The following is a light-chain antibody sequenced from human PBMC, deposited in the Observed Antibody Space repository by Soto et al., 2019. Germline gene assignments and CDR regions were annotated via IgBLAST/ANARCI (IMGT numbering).Light chain of an antibody. J-gene: IGKJ5*01. Sequence: DIQMTQSPSSLSASIGDRVTVTCRASQSVATFLHWYQQKPGKAPRVLIYDASSLQVGVPSRFSGSGYGTEFTLTLTGLQPDDFATYYCQQSYNTPITFGQGTRLEI. V-gene: IGKV1-39*01. CDR1: QSVATF. CDR2: DAS. CDR3: QQSYNTPIT.